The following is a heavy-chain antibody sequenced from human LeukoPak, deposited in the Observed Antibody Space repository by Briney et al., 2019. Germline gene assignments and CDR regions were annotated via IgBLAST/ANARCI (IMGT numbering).Heavy chain of an antibody. CDR3: ARVILPTYYFDY. J-gene: IGHJ4*02. Sequence: PSETLSLTCAVSGGSISSGGYSWSWIRQPPGKGLEWIGYIYHSGSTYYNPSLKSRVTISVDRSKNQFSLKLSSVTAADTAVYYCARVILPTYYFDYWGQGTLVTVSS. CDR2: IYHSGST. V-gene: IGHV4-30-2*01. CDR1: GGSISSGGYS. D-gene: IGHD2-15*01.